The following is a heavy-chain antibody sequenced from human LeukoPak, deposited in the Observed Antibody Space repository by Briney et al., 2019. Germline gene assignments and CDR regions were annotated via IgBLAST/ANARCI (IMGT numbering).Heavy chain of an antibody. CDR3: AKDLAIFGVVINYYMDV. Sequence: GSLRLSCAASGFTFSSNAMSWVRQAPRQGQEWVSAISGSGGSTYYEDSVKGWFTISRDNSKISLYLQMNSLRAEDTAVYYCAKDLAIFGVVINYYMDVWGKGTTVTVSS. V-gene: IGHV3-23*01. CDR2: ISGSGGST. J-gene: IGHJ6*03. CDR1: GFTFSSNA. D-gene: IGHD3-3*01.